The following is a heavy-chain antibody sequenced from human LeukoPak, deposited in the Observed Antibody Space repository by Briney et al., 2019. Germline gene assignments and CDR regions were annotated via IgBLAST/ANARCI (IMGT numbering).Heavy chain of an antibody. CDR1: GYAFNTYD. V-gene: IGHV1-8*01. CDR2: MNPNSGNT. CDR3: AREPLRGRAGGNAFDL. J-gene: IGHJ3*01. Sequence: ASVKVSCRASGYAFNTYDVNWVRQATGQGLEWMGWMNPNSGNTGYAEKLQGRVTMTRDTSTNTAYMELRSLISDDTAVYYCAREPLRGRAGGNAFDLWGQGTMVTVSS. D-gene: IGHD3-16*01.